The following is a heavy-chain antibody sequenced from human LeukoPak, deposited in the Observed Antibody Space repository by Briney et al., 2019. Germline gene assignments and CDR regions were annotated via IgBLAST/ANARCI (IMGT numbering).Heavy chain of an antibody. CDR3: ARDRRAAAAGLFDY. V-gene: IGHV3-21*01. J-gene: IGHJ4*02. CDR1: GFTFSSYS. Sequence: KPGGSLRLPCAASGFTFSSYSMNWVRQAPGKGLEWVSSISSSSSYIYYADSVKGRFTISRDNAKNSLYLQMNSLRAEDTAVYYCARDRRAAAAGLFDYWGQGTLVTVSS. D-gene: IGHD6-13*01. CDR2: ISSSSSYI.